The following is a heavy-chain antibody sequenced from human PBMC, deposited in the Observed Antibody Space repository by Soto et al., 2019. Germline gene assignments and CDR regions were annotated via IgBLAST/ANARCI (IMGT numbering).Heavy chain of an antibody. CDR1: GFTFSSYA. D-gene: IGHD1-26*01. CDR2: ISGSGGST. J-gene: IGHJ5*02. V-gene: IGHV3-23*01. CDR3: AKSAGYSGSYRNLWFDP. Sequence: LRLSCAASGFTFSSYAMIWVRHAPGKGLEWVSAISGSGGSTYYADSVKGRFTISRDNSKNTLYLQMNSLRAEDTAVYYCAKSAGYSGSYRNLWFDPWGQGTLVTVSS.